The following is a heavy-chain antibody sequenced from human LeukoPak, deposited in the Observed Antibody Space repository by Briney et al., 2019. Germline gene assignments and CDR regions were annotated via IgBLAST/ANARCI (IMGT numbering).Heavy chain of an antibody. CDR1: GYPFTSYW. V-gene: IGHV5-51*01. Sequence: GESLKISCKGSGYPFTSYWIGWARQMPGKGLEWMGVIYPGDSETRYSPSFQGQVTISADKSISTAYLQWDSPKASDTAIYYCARSSGWQPMYYFDYWGQGTLVTVSS. CDR2: IYPGDSET. D-gene: IGHD6-19*01. J-gene: IGHJ4*02. CDR3: ARSSGWQPMYYFDY.